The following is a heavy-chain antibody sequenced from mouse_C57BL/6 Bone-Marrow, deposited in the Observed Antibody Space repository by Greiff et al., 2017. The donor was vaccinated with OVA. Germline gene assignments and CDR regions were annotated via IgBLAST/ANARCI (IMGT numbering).Heavy chain of an antibody. CDR3: ARVNYDDDGNLMDY. J-gene: IGHJ4*01. CDR1: GYTFTSYW. V-gene: IGHV1-69*01. D-gene: IGHD2-4*01. CDR2: IDPSDSYT. Sequence: QVQLQQSGAELVMPGASVKLSCKASGYTFTSYWMHWVKQRPGQGLEWIGEIDPSDSYTNYNQKFKGKSTLTVDKSSSTAYMQLSSLTSEDSAVYYCARVNYDDDGNLMDYWGQGTSVTVSS.